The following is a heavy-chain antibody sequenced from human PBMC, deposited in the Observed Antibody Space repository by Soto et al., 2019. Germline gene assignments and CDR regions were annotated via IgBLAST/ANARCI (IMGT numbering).Heavy chain of an antibody. CDR3: ASNDWNYAAYGMDV. Sequence: QVQLVQSGAEVKKPGSSVKVSCKASGGTFSSYAISWVRQAPGQGLEWMGGIIPIFGTANYAQKFQGRVTITADKSTSAADMELSSRRSEDTAVYYCASNDWNYAAYGMDVWGQGTTVTVSS. J-gene: IGHJ6*02. V-gene: IGHV1-69*06. CDR2: IIPIFGTA. D-gene: IGHD1-7*01. CDR1: GGTFSSYA.